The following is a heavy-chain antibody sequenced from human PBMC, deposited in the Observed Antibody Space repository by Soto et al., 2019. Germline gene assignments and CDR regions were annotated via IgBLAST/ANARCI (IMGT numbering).Heavy chain of an antibody. Sequence: SETLSLTCTVSGGSISSGGYYWSWIRQHPGKGLEWIGYIYYSGSTYYNPSLKSRVTISVDTSKNQFSLKLSSVTAADTAVYYCARVSGSGGDLVDYYGMDVWGQGTTVTVSS. V-gene: IGHV4-31*03. CDR2: IYYSGST. CDR1: GGSISSGGYY. J-gene: IGHJ6*02. CDR3: ARVSGSGGDLVDYYGMDV. D-gene: IGHD2-21*02.